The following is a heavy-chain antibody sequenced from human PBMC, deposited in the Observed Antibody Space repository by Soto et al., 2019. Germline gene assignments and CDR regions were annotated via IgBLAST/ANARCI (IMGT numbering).Heavy chain of an antibody. V-gene: IGHV1-18*01. CDR1: GYAFTTYG. CDR3: ARGRYGDY. J-gene: IGHJ4*02. Sequence: QVHLEQSGAEVKKPGASVKVSCKGSGYAFTTYGITWVRQAPGQGLEWMGWISAHNGNTNYAQKLQGRVTVTRDTSTSTAYMELRSLRSDDTAVYSCARGRYGDYWGQGALVTVSS. D-gene: IGHD1-1*01. CDR2: ISAHNGNT.